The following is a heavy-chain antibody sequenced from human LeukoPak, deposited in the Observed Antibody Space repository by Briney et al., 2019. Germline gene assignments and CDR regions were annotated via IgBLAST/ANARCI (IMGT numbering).Heavy chain of an antibody. Sequence: GGSLRLSCVASGFTFSDFYMNWIRQAPGKGLEWVSYISSSGSTIHYADSVKGRFTISRDNAKNSLYLQMNSLRAEDTAVYYCARDPHIGATAGTGYFYYYYMDVWGKGTTVTVSS. CDR3: ARDPHIGATAGTGYFYYYYMDV. J-gene: IGHJ6*03. CDR2: ISSSGSTI. V-gene: IGHV3-11*01. CDR1: GFTFSDFY. D-gene: IGHD6-13*01.